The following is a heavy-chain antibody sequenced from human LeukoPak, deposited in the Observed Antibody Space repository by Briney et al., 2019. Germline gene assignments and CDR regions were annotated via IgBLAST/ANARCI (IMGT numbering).Heavy chain of an antibody. Sequence: GGSLRLSCAASGFTFSSYSMNWVRQAPGKGLEWVSCISSSSSYIYYADSVKGRFTISRDNAKNSLYLQMNSLRAEDTAVYYCARISTTVKYYYGMDVWGQGTTVTVSS. J-gene: IGHJ6*02. CDR2: ISSSSSYI. CDR3: ARISTTVKYYYGMDV. CDR1: GFTFSSYS. D-gene: IGHD4-11*01. V-gene: IGHV3-21*01.